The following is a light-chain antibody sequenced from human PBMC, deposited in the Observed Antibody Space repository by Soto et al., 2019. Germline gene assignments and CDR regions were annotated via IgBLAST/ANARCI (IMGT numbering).Light chain of an antibody. CDR1: QSVSSNY. CDR3: QQYGDSPYT. V-gene: IGKV3-20*01. J-gene: IGKJ2*01. CDR2: VAS. Sequence: EIVLTQSPGTLSLSPGERATLSCRASQSVSSNYLAWYQQKPGQAPRLLIYVASSRATGIPDRFSGSGSGTDFTLTISRLEPEDFAVYYCQQYGDSPYTFGQGTKLDIK.